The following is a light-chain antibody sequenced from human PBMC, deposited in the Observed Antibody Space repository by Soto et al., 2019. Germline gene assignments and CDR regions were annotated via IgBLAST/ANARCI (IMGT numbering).Light chain of an antibody. Sequence: EIVMKHSLASLSVSPGDRATLSCRASQSVSSNLAWYQQKPGQTPSLLVYGASSRATGIPDRFSGSGSGADFTLIISRLEPEDFAVYYCQLYGISPLTFGGGTKVDIK. CDR2: GAS. CDR1: QSVSSN. J-gene: IGKJ4*01. V-gene: IGKV3-20*01. CDR3: QLYGISPLT.